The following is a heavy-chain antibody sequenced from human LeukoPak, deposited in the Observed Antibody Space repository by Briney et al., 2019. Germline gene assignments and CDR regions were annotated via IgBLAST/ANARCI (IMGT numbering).Heavy chain of an antibody. Sequence: PGGSLRLSCAASGFTFSNYGMHWVRQAPGKGLEWVAVISYDDSNKYYADSVKGRFTISRDNSKNTLYLQMNSLRAEDTAVYYCARDNTIGAADYYFDYWGQGTLVTVSS. CDR3: ARDNTIGAADYYFDY. D-gene: IGHD6-13*01. J-gene: IGHJ4*02. V-gene: IGHV3-30*03. CDR1: GFTFSNYG. CDR2: ISYDDSNK.